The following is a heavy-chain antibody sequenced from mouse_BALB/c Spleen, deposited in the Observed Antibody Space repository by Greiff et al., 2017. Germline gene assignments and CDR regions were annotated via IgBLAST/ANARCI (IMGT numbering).Heavy chain of an antibody. Sequence: QVHVKQSGPGLVQPSQSLSITCTVSGFSLTSYGVHWVRQSPGKGLEWLGVIWSGGSTDYNAAFISRLSISKDNSKSQVFFKMNSLQANDTAIYYCARNPLLRLRSFYFDYWGQGTTLTVSS. D-gene: IGHD1-2*01. CDR3: ARNPLLRLRSFYFDY. CDR2: IWSGGST. J-gene: IGHJ2*01. V-gene: IGHV2-2*02. CDR1: GFSLTSYG.